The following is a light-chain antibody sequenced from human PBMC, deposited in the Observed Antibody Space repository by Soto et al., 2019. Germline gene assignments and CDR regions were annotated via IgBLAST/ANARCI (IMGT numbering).Light chain of an antibody. Sequence: VLTQSPATLSLSPWERATLSCWASQSVGRSLAWYQQKPGQAPRLLIYGASSRATGIPDRFSGSGSGTDFTLTISRLEPEDFAVYYCQQYKTFGQGTKVDIK. CDR3: QQYKT. V-gene: IGKV3-20*01. CDR2: GAS. J-gene: IGKJ1*01. CDR1: QSVGRS.